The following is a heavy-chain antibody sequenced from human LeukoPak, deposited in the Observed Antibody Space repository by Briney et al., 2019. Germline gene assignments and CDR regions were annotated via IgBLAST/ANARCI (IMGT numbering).Heavy chain of an antibody. V-gene: IGHV1-18*01. J-gene: IGHJ5*02. CDR2: ISAYNGNT. CDR3: ARVKRLLWFGELLS. D-gene: IGHD3-10*01. CDR1: GYTFTSYG. Sequence: GASVKVSCKASGYTFTSYGISWVRQAPGQGLEWMGWISAYNGNTNYAQKLQGRVTMTTDTSTSTAYMELRSLRSDDTAVYYCARVKRLLWFGELLSWDQGTLVTVSS.